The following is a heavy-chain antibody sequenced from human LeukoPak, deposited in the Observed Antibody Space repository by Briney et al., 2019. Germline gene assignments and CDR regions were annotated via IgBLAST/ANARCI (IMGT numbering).Heavy chain of an antibody. D-gene: IGHD6-6*01. V-gene: IGHV3-21*01. Sequence: GGSLSPSCAAPGFTSRSKRMNWVGQAQGKGLEWASPISSSSSYIYYADSVKGRFTISRDNAKNSLYLQMNSLRAEDTAVYYCARVGLISSSSVFLFDYWGQGTLVTVSS. CDR2: ISSSSSYI. J-gene: IGHJ4*02. CDR1: GFTSRSKR. CDR3: ARVGLISSSSVFLFDY.